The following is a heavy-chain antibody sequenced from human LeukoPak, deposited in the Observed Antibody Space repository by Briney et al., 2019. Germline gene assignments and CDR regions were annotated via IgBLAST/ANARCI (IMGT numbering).Heavy chain of an antibody. J-gene: IGHJ3*02. CDR2: IYSGGST. CDR1: GFTVSRNF. D-gene: IGHD5-12*01. Sequence: GGSLRLSCAASGFTVSRNFMSWVRQAPGKGLEWVSVIYSGGSTYYADSVKGRFTISRDNSKNTLYLQMNSLRAEDTAVYYCARDQGSGYHGDAFDIWGQGTMVTVSS. V-gene: IGHV3-53*01. CDR3: ARDQGSGYHGDAFDI.